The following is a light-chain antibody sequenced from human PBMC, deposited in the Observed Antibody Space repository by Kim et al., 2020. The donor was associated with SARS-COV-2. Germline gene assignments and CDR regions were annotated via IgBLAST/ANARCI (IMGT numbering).Light chain of an antibody. V-gene: IGKV1-17*01. J-gene: IGKJ5*01. CDR3: LHHNSYPIT. Sequence: ASVGDRVTITCRASQVIRNYMAWYQQKPVKAPKRLIYAASSLQSVVPSRFSGSGSGTEFTLTISSLQPEDFATYYCLHHNSYPITFGQGTRLEIK. CDR1: QVIRNY. CDR2: AAS.